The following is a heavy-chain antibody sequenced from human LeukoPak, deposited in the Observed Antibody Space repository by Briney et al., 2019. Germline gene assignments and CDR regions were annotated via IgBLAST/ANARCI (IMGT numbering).Heavy chain of an antibody. J-gene: IGHJ6*03. V-gene: IGHV4-59*08. Sequence: SETLSLTCSVSGGSIGDYYWTWVRQPPGKGLEWIGYISYTGSTSYYPSLKSRVTISIDTYRKKFSLELTSVTAADTAVYYCSRLSSDYYETSNYFYYMDVWGKGTTVTVSS. CDR1: GGSIGDYY. D-gene: IGHD3-22*01. CDR3: SRLSSDYYETSNYFYYMDV. CDR2: ISYTGST.